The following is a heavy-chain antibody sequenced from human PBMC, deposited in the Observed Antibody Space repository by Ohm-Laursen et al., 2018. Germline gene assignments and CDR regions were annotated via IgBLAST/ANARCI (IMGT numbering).Heavy chain of an antibody. V-gene: IGHV3-7*01. CDR2: IKQDGSEK. CDR3: ARVPTGYRYLGIDY. CDR1: GFTFSSYW. D-gene: IGHD6-13*01. J-gene: IGHJ4*02. Sequence: SLRLSCAASGFTFSSYWMSWVRQAPGKGLEWVANIKQDGSEKYYVDSVKGRFTISRDNAKNSLYLQMNSLRAEDTAVYYCARVPTGYRYLGIDYWGQGTLVTVSS.